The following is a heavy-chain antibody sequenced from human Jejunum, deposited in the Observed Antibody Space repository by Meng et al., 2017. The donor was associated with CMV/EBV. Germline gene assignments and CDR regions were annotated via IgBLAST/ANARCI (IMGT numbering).Heavy chain of an antibody. CDR3: AGGAKYCTSSTSCYIDWFDP. J-gene: IGHJ5*02. CDR2: INTNTGNP. CDR1: FSHHA. V-gene: IGHV7-4-1*01. Sequence: FSHHAINWVRQTPGRGLEWLGWINTNTGNPTYASAFTGRFVFSLDTSVSTTYLQISSLRPVDSAVYYCAGGAKYCTSSTSCYIDWFDPWGQGTLVTVSS. D-gene: IGHD2/OR15-2a*01.